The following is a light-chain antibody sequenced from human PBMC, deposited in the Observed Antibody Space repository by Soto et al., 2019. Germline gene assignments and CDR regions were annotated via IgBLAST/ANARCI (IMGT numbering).Light chain of an antibody. J-gene: IGKJ2*01. CDR2: AAS. CDR3: QQSYSTPPYT. CDR1: QSISND. Sequence: DIQMTQSPSSLSASVGDTVTITCRASQSISNDLYWYQQKPGKAPKLLIYAASTLQGGVPSRFSGSGSGTDFTLTISSLQPEAFATYYCQQSYSTPPYTFGQGTRLEIK. V-gene: IGKV1-39*01.